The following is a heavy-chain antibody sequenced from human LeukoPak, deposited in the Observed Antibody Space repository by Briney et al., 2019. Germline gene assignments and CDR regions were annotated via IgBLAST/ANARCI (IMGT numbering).Heavy chain of an antibody. CDR2: INHSGST. V-gene: IGHV4-30-4*01. Sequence: RPSQTLSLTCTVSGGSISSGNFYWSWIRQPPGKGLEWIGEINHSGSTNYNPSLKSRVTISVDTSKNQFSLKLSSVTAADTAVYYCASAHGYSSSWYVVWGQGTLVTVSS. D-gene: IGHD6-13*01. CDR3: ASAHGYSSSWYVV. J-gene: IGHJ4*02. CDR1: GGSISSGNFY.